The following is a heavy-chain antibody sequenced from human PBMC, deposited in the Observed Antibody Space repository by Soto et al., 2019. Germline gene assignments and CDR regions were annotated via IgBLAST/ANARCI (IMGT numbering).Heavy chain of an antibody. J-gene: IGHJ4*02. CDR2: ISYSGST. CDR3: ARASPYGDYALDY. V-gene: IGHV4-59*01. CDR1: GGSISSYY. D-gene: IGHD4-17*01. Sequence: SETLSLTCTVSGGSISSYYWIWIRQPPGKGLEWIGYISYSGSTNYNPSLKSRPTISVDTSKNQFSLKLRSVTAADTAVYYCARASPYGDYALDYWGQGTLVTVS.